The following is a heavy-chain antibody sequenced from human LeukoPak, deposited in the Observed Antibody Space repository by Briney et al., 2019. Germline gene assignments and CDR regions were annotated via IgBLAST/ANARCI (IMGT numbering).Heavy chain of an antibody. V-gene: IGHV3-30*02. CDR2: IRNDGSTK. J-gene: IGHJ3*02. Sequence: PGGSLRLSCAASGFTFSNYGMHWVRQAPGKGLEWVAFIRNDGSTKYYVDSVKGRFVISRDNPRNTLYLYMNSLRAEDSAVYYCAKDGVSSSVWAFDIWGQGTMVTVSS. CDR3: AKDGVSSSVWAFDI. CDR1: GFTFSNYG. D-gene: IGHD3-10*01.